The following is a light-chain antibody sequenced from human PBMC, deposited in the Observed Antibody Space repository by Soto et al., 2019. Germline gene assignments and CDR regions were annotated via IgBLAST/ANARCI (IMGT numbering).Light chain of an antibody. J-gene: IGKJ5*01. V-gene: IGKV3-11*01. CDR3: QQRSDWPPIT. Sequence: EIVMTQSPATLSVSPGERATLSCRASQSVSSSLAWYQQNPGQAPRLLIYDASNRATGIPARFSGSGSGTDFTLTISSLEPEDFAVYYCQQRSDWPPITFGQGTRLEIK. CDR1: QSVSSS. CDR2: DAS.